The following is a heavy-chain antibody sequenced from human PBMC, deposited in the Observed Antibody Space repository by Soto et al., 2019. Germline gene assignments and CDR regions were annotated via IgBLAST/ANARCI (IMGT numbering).Heavy chain of an antibody. CDR2: INHSGST. J-gene: IGHJ6*02. V-gene: IGHV4-34*01. Sequence: SETLSLTCAVYGGSFMGYHCIWIRHPPLKGLEWIGEINHSGSTNYNPSLKSRVIISLETSKNQFSLILTSVTAADTAVYYCARGLSSSATFYHYYGMDVWGQGTTVTVS. CDR1: GGSFMGYH. D-gene: IGHD6-6*01. CDR3: ARGLSSSATFYHYYGMDV.